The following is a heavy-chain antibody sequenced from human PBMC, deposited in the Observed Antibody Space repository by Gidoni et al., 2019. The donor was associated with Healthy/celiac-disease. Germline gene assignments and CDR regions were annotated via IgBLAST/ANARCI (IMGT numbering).Heavy chain of an antibody. Sequence: QVQRVQSGAEVKKPGASVKVSCKVSGYTLTELSMHWVRQAPGKGLEWMGGFDPEDGETIYAQKFQGRVTMTEDTSTDTAYMELSSLRSEYTAVYYCATDLGGTKGYYYGMDVWGQGTTVTVSS. V-gene: IGHV1-24*01. D-gene: IGHD1-1*01. CDR1: GYTLTELS. J-gene: IGHJ6*02. CDR3: ATDLGGTKGYYYGMDV. CDR2: FDPEDGET.